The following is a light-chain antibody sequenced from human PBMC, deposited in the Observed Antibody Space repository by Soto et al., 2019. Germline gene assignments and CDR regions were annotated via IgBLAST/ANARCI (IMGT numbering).Light chain of an antibody. CDR2: AAS. CDR1: QSISSY. V-gene: IGKV1-39*01. CDR3: QQSYSTPT. Sequence: DIQMTQSPSSLSASVGDRVTITCRASQSISSYLNWYQQKPGKAPKLLIYAASSLQSGVPSRFSGSGSGTDFTLTISSLQPDAFANYYCQQSYSTPTFGQGTKLEIK. J-gene: IGKJ2*01.